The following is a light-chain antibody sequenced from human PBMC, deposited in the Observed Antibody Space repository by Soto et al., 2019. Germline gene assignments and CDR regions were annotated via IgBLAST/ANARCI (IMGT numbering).Light chain of an antibody. CDR3: QQRSNWPLT. CDR2: DAS. V-gene: IGKV3-11*01. Sequence: TQSPAALSVSPGEGVTPSWMSSQSISSSTYVAWYQKKPGQAPRVIIYDASNRATGIPARFSGSGSGTDCTLTISSLEPEDVAVYYCQQRSNWPLTFGGGTKVDIK. CDR1: QSISSSTY. J-gene: IGKJ4*01.